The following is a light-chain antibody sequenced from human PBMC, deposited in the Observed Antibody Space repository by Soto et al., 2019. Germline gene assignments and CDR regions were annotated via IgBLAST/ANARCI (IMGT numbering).Light chain of an antibody. CDR3: QQYKT. J-gene: IGKJ1*01. CDR2: KAS. CDR1: QGISSW. V-gene: IGKV1-5*03. Sequence: DIQMTQSPSSLSASVGDRVTITCRGSQGISSWLAWYQQKPGKAPRLLIYKASSLASSVPSRFSGSGSGTEFTLTISSLQPDDFATYYCQQYKTFGQGTRVEIK.